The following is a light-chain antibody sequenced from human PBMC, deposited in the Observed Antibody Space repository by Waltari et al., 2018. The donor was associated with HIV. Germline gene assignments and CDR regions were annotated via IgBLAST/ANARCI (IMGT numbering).Light chain of an antibody. CDR3: QQYSITPVT. Sequence: DIVMTQSPDSLAVSLGERATMNCKSSQSLLYSSNNKNYLAWYQQKPGQPPKLFLDWASTRGSWVPDRFSGSGSATDFTLTISSLQAEDVAVYYCQQYSITPVTFGQGTKLEIK. CDR1: QSLLYSSNNKNY. V-gene: IGKV4-1*01. CDR2: WAS. J-gene: IGKJ2*01.